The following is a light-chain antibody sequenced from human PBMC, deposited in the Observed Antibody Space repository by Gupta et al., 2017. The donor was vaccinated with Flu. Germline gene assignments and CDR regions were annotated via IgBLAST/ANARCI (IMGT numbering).Light chain of an antibody. CDR2: DAS. J-gene: IGKJ4*01. CDR1: QSVSNY. V-gene: IGKV3-11*01. Sequence: EIVLTQSPATLSLFPGERATLSCRASQSVSNYLAWYQQKPGQAPRLLIYDASNRATGIPARFSGSGSGTDFTLTISSLEPEDFAVYYCQQRRNWPQLTFGGGTKVEIK. CDR3: QQRRNWPQLT.